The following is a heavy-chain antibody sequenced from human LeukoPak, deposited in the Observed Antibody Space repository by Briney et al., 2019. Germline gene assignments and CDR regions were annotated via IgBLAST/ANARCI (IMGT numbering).Heavy chain of an antibody. CDR2: IYYSGST. CDR3: ARDRGRGHSYGYYFDY. D-gene: IGHD5-18*01. V-gene: IGHV4-30-4*08. CDR1: GGSISSGDYY. J-gene: IGHJ4*02. Sequence: SQTLSLTCTVSGGSISSGDYYWSWIRQPPGKGLEWIGYIYYSGSTYYNPSLKSRVTISVDTSKNQFSLKLSSVTAADTGVYYCARDRGRGHSYGYYFDYWGQGTLVTVSS.